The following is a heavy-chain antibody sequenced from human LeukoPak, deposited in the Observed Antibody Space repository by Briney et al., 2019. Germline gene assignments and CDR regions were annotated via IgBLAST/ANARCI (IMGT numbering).Heavy chain of an antibody. CDR3: AKAPIVVVVAAPMGY. Sequence: GGSLRLSCAASGFTFSDQSMNWVRQAPGKGLEWVSSISSNSLHIFYADSVRGRFTISRDNAKNSLYLQMNNLRAEDTAVYYCAKAPIVVVVAAPMGYWGQGTLVTVSS. D-gene: IGHD2-15*01. CDR1: GFTFSDQS. V-gene: IGHV3-21*01. CDR2: ISSNSLHI. J-gene: IGHJ4*02.